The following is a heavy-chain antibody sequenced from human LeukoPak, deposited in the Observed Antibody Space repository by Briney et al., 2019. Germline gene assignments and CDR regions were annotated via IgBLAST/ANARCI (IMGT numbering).Heavy chain of an antibody. CDR3: ASTSGIAAADYYYFDY. V-gene: IGHV4-61*10. Sequence: SETLSLTCTVSGGSISSGSYYWSWIRQPAGKGLEWIGYIYYSGSTKYNPSLKSRVTISVETSKNQFSLKLSSVTAADTAVYYCASTSGIAAADYYYFDYWGQGTLVTVSS. CDR2: IYYSGST. J-gene: IGHJ4*02. CDR1: GGSISSGSYY. D-gene: IGHD6-13*01.